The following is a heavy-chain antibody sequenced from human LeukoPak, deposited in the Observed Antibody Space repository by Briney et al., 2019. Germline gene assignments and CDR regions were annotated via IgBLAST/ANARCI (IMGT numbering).Heavy chain of an antibody. V-gene: IGHV4-61*08. Sequence: SETLSLTCAVSGGSISSGGYSWSWIRQPPGKGLEWIGYIYYSGSTNYNPSLKSRVTISVSTSKNQFSLKLTSVTAAATAWYFCAREGGGFDYWGQGTLVTVSS. CDR3: AREGGGFDY. D-gene: IGHD3-16*01. J-gene: IGHJ4*02. CDR1: GGSISSGGYS. CDR2: IYYSGST.